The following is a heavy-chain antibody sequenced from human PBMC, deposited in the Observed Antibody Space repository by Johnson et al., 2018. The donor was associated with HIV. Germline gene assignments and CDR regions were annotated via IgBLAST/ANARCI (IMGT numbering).Heavy chain of an antibody. CDR1: GFTFSSYG. D-gene: IGHD3-22*01. CDR2: ISYDGSNK. V-gene: IGHV3-30*18. Sequence: VQLLESGGGVVQPGRSLRLSCAASGFTFSSYGMHWVRQAPGKGLEWVAVISYDGSNKYYADSVKGRFPISRDNSKNTLYLQMNSLRAEDTAVYYCAKGDPSGYDSSGSLEAFDIWGQGTMVTVSS. CDR3: AKGDPSGYDSSGSLEAFDI. J-gene: IGHJ3*02.